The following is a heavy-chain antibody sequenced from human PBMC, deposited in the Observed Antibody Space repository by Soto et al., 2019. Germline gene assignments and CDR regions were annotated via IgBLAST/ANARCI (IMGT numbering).Heavy chain of an antibody. V-gene: IGHV4-34*01. J-gene: IGHJ4*02. D-gene: IGHD3-3*01. CDR3: ARGRGYYAFWSGYLLYYFDY. CDR1: GGSFSGYY. CDR2: INHSGST. Sequence: SETLSLTCAVYGGSFSGYYWSWIRQPPGKGLEWIGEINHSGSTNYNPSLKSRVTISVDTSKNQVSLNLSSVTAADTAVYYCARGRGYYAFWSGYLLYYFDYWGQGTLVTVSS.